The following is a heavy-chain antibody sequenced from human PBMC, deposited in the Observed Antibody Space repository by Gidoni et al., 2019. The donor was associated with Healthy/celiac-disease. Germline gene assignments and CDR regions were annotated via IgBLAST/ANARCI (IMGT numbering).Heavy chain of an antibody. D-gene: IGHD2-15*01. J-gene: IGHJ6*03. CDR1: GGSFSGYS. Sequence: QVQLQQWGAGLLKPSETLSLTCAVSGGSFSGYSWSWIRQPPGKGLEWIGEINHSGSTNYNPSLKSRVTISVDTSKNQFSLKLSSVTAADTAVYYCARGRGGVHYYMDVWGKGTTVTVSS. CDR3: ARGRGGVHYYMDV. V-gene: IGHV4-34*02. CDR2: INHSGST.